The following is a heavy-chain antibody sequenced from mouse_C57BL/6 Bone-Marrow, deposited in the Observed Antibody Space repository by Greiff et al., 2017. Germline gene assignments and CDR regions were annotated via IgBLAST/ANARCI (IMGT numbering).Heavy chain of an antibody. V-gene: IGHV1-69*01. Sequence: QVQLQQPGAELVMPGASVKLSCKASGYTFTSYWMHWVKQRPGQGLEWIGEIDPSDSYTNYNQKFKGKSTLTVDKSSSTAYMQLSSLTSEDSAVYYCARKRVLLPLWYFDVWGTGTTGTVSS. D-gene: IGHD1-1*01. CDR3: ARKRVLLPLWYFDV. CDR2: IDPSDSYT. CDR1: GYTFTSYW. J-gene: IGHJ1*03.